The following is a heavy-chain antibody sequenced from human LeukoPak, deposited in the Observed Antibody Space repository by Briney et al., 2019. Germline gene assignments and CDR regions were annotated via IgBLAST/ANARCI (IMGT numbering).Heavy chain of an antibody. CDR3: ARANSGYDTRRGYYFDY. J-gene: IGHJ4*02. CDR2: INPSGGST. D-gene: IGHD5-12*01. Sequence: SVKVSCKASRYTFTSYYMHWVRQAPGQAREWMGIINPSGGSTSYAQKFQGRVTMTRDTSTSTVYMELSSLRSEDTAVYYCARANSGYDTRRGYYFDYWGQGTLVAVSS. V-gene: IGHV1-46*01. CDR1: RYTFTSYY.